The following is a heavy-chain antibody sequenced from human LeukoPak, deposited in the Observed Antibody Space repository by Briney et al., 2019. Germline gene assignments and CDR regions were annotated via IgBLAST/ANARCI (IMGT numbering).Heavy chain of an antibody. CDR2: INPSGGST. CDR3: ARVPREVFGVVISDYFDY. D-gene: IGHD3-3*01. J-gene: IGHJ4*02. V-gene: IGHV1-46*01. Sequence: GASVKVSCKASGYTFTSYYMHWVRQAPGQGLEWMGIINPSGGSTSYAQKFQGRVTMTTDTSTSTVYMELSSLRSEDTAVYYCARVPREVFGVVISDYFDYWGQGTLVTVSS. CDR1: GYTFTSYY.